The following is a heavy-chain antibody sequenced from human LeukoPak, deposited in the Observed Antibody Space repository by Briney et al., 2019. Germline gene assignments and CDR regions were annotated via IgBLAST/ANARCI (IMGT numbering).Heavy chain of an antibody. CDR2: INHSGST. D-gene: IGHD3-22*01. CDR3: ASTRGYYDSSALDY. J-gene: IGHJ4*02. CDR1: GGSFSGYY. Sequence: ETLSLPCAVYGGSFSGYYWSWIRQPPGKGLEWIGEINHSGSTNYNPSLKSRVTISVDTSKNQFSLKLSSVTAADTAVYYCASTRGYYDSSALDYWGQGTLVTVSS. V-gene: IGHV4-34*01.